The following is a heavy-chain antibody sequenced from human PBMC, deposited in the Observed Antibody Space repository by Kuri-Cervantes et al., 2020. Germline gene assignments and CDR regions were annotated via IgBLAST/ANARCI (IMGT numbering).Heavy chain of an antibody. V-gene: IGHV1-69*04. J-gene: IGHJ6*04. CDR2: IIPMLGTV. Sequence: SVKVSCKASGGTFSNYAISWVRQAPGEGLEWMGKIIPMLGTVNYAQKVQGRVTITADKFTNIAYMELSSLRSEDTAMYYCARRDYHGARVDVWGKGTTVTVSS. D-gene: IGHD3-10*01. CDR3: ARRDYHGARVDV. CDR1: GGTFSNYA.